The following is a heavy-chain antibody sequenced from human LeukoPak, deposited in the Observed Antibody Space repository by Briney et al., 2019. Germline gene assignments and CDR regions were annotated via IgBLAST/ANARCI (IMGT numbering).Heavy chain of an antibody. J-gene: IGHJ5*02. V-gene: IGHV4-34*01. CDR1: GGSFSGYY. CDR3: ASGGTHYGDYDRWFDP. Sequence: SETLSLTCAVYGGSFSGYYWSWIRQPPGKGLEWIGDINHSGSTNYNPSLKSRVTISVDTSKNQFSLKLSSVTAADTAVYYCASGGTHYGDYDRWFDPWGPGTLVTVSS. CDR2: INHSGST. D-gene: IGHD4-17*01.